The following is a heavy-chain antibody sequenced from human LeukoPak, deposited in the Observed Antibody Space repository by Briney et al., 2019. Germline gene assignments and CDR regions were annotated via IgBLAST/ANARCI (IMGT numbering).Heavy chain of an antibody. CDR2: IYPGDSDT. CDR3: ARRGTVATASIDP. D-gene: IGHD1-26*01. V-gene: IGHV5-51*01. J-gene: IGHJ5*02. CDR1: GYSFTSYW. Sequence: ESLKISCKGSGYSFTSYWIGWVRQMPGKGLEWMGIIYPGDSDTRYSPSFQGRVTISADKSISTAYLQWSSLKASDTAMYYCARRGTVATASIDPWGQGTLVTVSS.